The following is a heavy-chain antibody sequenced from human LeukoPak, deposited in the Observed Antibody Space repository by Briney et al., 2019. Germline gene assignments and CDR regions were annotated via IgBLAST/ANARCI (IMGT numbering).Heavy chain of an antibody. CDR1: GFTCSSYS. D-gene: IGHD2-2*01. J-gene: IGHJ1*01. Sequence: PGGSLRLSCAASGFTCSSYSMNWVRQAPGKGLEWVSSISSSSSYIYYADSVKGRFTISRDNAKNSLYLQMNSLRAEDTAVYYCARGSAYCSSTSCYPEYFQHWGQGTLVTVSS. CDR2: ISSSSSYI. CDR3: ARGSAYCSSTSCYPEYFQH. V-gene: IGHV3-21*01.